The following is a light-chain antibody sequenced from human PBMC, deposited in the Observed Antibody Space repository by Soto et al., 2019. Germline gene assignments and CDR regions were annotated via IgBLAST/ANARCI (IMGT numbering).Light chain of an antibody. J-gene: IGKJ2*01. Sequence: EIVLTQSPGTLSLSPGERATLSCRASQSVSSSYVAWYRQKPGQAPSLLIYGASSRATGIPDRVSGSWSGTDFTLTISRLQPEDFAVYYCQQYSSSPRTFGQGTKLEIK. CDR1: QSVSSSY. CDR2: GAS. CDR3: QQYSSSPRT. V-gene: IGKV3-20*01.